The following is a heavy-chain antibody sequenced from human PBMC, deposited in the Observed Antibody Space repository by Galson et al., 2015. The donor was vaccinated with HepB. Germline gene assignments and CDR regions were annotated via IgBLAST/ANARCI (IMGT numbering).Heavy chain of an antibody. CDR1: GFTFSSYA. CDR2: ISYDGSNK. J-gene: IGHJ3*02. D-gene: IGHD3-22*01. CDR3: ARDSEDYYDSLEGAEQETSLDI. Sequence: SLRLSCAASGFTFSSYAMHWVRQAPGKGLEWVAVISYDGSNKYYAGSVKGRFTISRDNSKNTLYLQMNSPRAEDTAVYYCARDSEDYYDSLEGAEQETSLDIWGQGTMVTVSS. V-gene: IGHV3-30*04.